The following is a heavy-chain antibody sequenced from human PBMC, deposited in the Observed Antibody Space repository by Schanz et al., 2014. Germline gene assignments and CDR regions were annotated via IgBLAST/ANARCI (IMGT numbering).Heavy chain of an antibody. Sequence: QVQLVQSGAEVKKPGSSVKVSCKASGGTFSTYAISWVRQAPGQGLEWMGRIIPIVGRANYAQKFQGRVTLIADRSTSTAYMELSSLRSDDTAIYYCARGNTIFGVVILGWLDPWGQGTLVTVSS. CDR3: ARGNTIFGVVILGWLDP. V-gene: IGHV1-69*04. J-gene: IGHJ5*02. D-gene: IGHD3-3*01. CDR1: GGTFSTYA. CDR2: IIPIVGRA.